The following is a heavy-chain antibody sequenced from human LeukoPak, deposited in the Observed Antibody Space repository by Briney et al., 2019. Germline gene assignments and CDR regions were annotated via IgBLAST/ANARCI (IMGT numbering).Heavy chain of an antibody. CDR3: AREGFSRGSQGVDY. CDR1: AGSISSSSYS. CDR2: IYYSGST. J-gene: IGHJ4*02. D-gene: IGHD3-10*01. Sequence: ASETLSLTCTVSAGSISSSSYSWGWIRQPPGKGLEWIGSIYYSGSTYYNPSLKSRVTISVDTSKNQFSLKLSSVTAADTAVYYCAREGFSRGSQGVDYWGQGTLVTVSS. V-gene: IGHV4-39*02.